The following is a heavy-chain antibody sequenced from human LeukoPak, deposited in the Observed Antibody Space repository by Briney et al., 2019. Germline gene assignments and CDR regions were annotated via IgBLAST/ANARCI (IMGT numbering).Heavy chain of an antibody. CDR2: INAANGNT. CDR1: GYSFTTYA. Sequence: GASVKVSCKASGYSFTTYAMHWVRQAPGQGLEWMGWINAANGNTKYSQKFQGRVTITTDTSESTAYMELSSLRSEDTALYYCARDIDRGFNWFDPWGQGTLVTVSS. V-gene: IGHV1-3*01. J-gene: IGHJ5*02. CDR3: ARDIDRGFNWFDP. D-gene: IGHD3-10*01.